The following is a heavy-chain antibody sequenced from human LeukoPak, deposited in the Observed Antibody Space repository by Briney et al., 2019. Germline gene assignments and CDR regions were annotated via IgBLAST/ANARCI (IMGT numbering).Heavy chain of an antibody. CDR2: IKQDGSEK. Sequence: GGSLRLSCAASGFTFSSYWMSWVRQAPGKGLEWVANIKQDGSEKYYADSVKGRFTISRDNSKNTLYLQMNSLRAEDTAVYFCVKDVSYGSGSYYGMDVWGQGTTVTVSS. J-gene: IGHJ6*02. V-gene: IGHV3-7*01. CDR3: VKDVSYGSGSYYGMDV. CDR1: GFTFSSYW. D-gene: IGHD3-10*01.